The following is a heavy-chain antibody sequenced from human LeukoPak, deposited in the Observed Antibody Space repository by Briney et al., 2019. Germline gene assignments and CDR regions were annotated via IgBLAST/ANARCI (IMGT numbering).Heavy chain of an antibody. V-gene: IGHV3-73*01. CDR3: AKDADQDLYDSSGYYGFDY. CDR1: GFTFSGSA. CDR2: IRSKANSYAT. D-gene: IGHD3-22*01. Sequence: GGSLKLSCAASGFTFSGSAMHWVRQASGKGLEWVGRIRSKANSYATVYAASVKGRFTISRDDSKNTAYLQMNSLRAEDTAVYYCAKDADQDLYDSSGYYGFDYWGQGTLVTVSS. J-gene: IGHJ4*02.